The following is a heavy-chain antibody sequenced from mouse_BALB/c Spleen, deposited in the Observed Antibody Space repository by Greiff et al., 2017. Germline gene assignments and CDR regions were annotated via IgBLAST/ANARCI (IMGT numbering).Heavy chain of an antibody. CDR3: ARGIPMAY. J-gene: IGHJ3*01. V-gene: IGHV3-6*02. Sequence: EVQLVESGPGLVKPSQSLSLTCSVTGYSITSGYYWNWIRQFPGNKLEWMGYISYDGSNNYNPSLKNRISITRDTSKNQFFLKLNSLTTEDTATYYCARGIPMAYWGQGTLVTVSA. CDR1: GYSITSGYY. CDR2: ISYDGSN.